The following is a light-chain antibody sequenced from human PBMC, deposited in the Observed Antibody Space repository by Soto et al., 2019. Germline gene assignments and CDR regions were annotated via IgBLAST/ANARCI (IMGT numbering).Light chain of an antibody. CDR2: GVS. J-gene: IGKJ1*01. Sequence: ELGLTQSPCTLSLSPGERATLSCRASQSVSSYYFARYQQKPGQAPTLLIYGVSSRATGIPDRFSGSGSGTDFTLTISRLETEDFAVYYCQQYGNSPCTFGQGTKVEIK. CDR3: QQYGNSPCT. CDR1: QSVSSYY. V-gene: IGKV3-20*01.